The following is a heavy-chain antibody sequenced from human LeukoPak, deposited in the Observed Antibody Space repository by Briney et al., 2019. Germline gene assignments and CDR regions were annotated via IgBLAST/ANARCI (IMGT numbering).Heavy chain of an antibody. CDR2: INAGNGNT. CDR1: GYTFTSYA. Sequence: ASVKVSCKASGYTFTSYAMHWVRQAPGQRLEWMGWINAGNGNTKYSQKFQGRVTITRDTSASTAYMELSSLGSEDTAVYYCARVSPTTNKLAYWGQGTLVTVSS. D-gene: IGHD5-12*01. CDR3: ARVSPTTNKLAY. V-gene: IGHV1-3*01. J-gene: IGHJ4*02.